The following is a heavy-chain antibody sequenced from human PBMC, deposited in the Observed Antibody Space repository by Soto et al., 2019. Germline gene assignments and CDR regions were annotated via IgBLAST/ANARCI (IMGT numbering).Heavy chain of an antibody. CDR3: ARQEPAGIAAPETGSFDY. J-gene: IGHJ4*02. V-gene: IGHV5-51*07. CDR1: GYSFSSYW. Sequence: GESVKSSYKGPGYSFSSYWIGWVHQMPGKGLEWMGIIYPGDSDTRYSPSFQGQVTISADKSISTAYLQWSSLKASDTAMYYCARQEPAGIAAPETGSFDYWGQGTLVTVSS. CDR2: IYPGDSDT. D-gene: IGHD6-13*01.